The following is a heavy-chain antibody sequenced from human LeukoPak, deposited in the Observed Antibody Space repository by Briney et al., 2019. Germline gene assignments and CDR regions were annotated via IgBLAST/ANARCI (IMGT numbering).Heavy chain of an antibody. J-gene: IGHJ6*02. V-gene: IGHV3-30*18. Sequence: GGSLRLSCAASGFTFSSYGMHWVRQAPGKGLEGVAVISYDGSNKYYADSVKGRFTISRDNSKNTLYLQMNSLRAEDTAVYYCAKDRGDIVVVLAAKYYYYGMDVWGQGTTVTVSS. CDR1: GFTFSSYG. CDR2: ISYDGSNK. CDR3: AKDRGDIVVVLAAKYYYYGMDV. D-gene: IGHD2-2*01.